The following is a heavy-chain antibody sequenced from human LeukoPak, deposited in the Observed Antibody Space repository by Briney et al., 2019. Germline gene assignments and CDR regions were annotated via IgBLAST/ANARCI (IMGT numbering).Heavy chain of an antibody. CDR1: GGSISSGGYY. D-gene: IGHD3-22*01. J-gene: IGHJ6*02. V-gene: IGHV4-31*03. CDR3: ARVVVIDDYYYYYGMDV. Sequence: PSQTLSLTCTVSGGSISSGGYYWSWIRQHPGKGLEWLGYIYYSGSTYYNPSLKSRVTISVDTSKNQFSLKLSSVTAADTAVYYCARVVVIDDYYYYYGMDVWGQGTTVTVSS. CDR2: IYYSGST.